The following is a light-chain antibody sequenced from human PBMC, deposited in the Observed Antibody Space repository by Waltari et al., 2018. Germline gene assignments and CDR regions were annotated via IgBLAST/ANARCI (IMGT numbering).Light chain of an antibody. V-gene: IGLV3-25*03. CDR1: PFPGQN. Sequence: SHELTQPPSASESPGQTARTPASGEPFPGQNAFGYQQKAGQAPVLVIYKDKGRPSGIPERYSGSSSGTTVTLTISGVQAEDEADYYCQSSDTSGSYAVFGGGTRLTVV. CDR2: KDK. J-gene: IGLJ3*02. CDR3: QSSDTSGSYAV.